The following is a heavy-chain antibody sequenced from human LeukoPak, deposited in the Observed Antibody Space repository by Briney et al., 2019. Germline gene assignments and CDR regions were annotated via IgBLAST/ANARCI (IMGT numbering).Heavy chain of an antibody. CDR1: GGSISSYY. Sequence: PSETLSLTCTVSGGSISSYYWSWIRRPPGKGLEWIGYIYYSGSTNYNPSLKSRVTISVDTSKNQFSLKLSSVTAADTAVYYCARVFSSGWYPKGDYFDYWGQGTLVTVPS. J-gene: IGHJ4*02. CDR2: IYYSGST. D-gene: IGHD6-19*01. V-gene: IGHV4-59*01. CDR3: ARVFSSGWYPKGDYFDY.